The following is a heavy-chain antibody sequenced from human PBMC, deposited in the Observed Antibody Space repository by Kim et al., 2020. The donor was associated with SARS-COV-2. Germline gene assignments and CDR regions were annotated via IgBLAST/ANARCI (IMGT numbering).Heavy chain of an antibody. Sequence: GGSLRLSCAASGFTFSSYGMHWVRQAPGKGLEWVAVISYAGSNKYYADSVKGRFNIYRDNSKNTLNLQMNSLRAEETAVYYGAKGDGGMTTVTPLRYFDLWGRGTLVTVSS. CDR2: ISYAGSNK. D-gene: IGHD4-17*01. CDR3: AKGDGGMTTVTPLRYFDL. J-gene: IGHJ2*01. CDR1: GFTFSSYG. V-gene: IGHV3-30*18.